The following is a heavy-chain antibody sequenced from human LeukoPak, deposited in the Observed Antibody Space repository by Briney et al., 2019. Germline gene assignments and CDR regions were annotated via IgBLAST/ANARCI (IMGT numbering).Heavy chain of an antibody. J-gene: IGHJ6*03. CDR1: GFTFSSYA. V-gene: IGHV3-30*02. D-gene: IGHD3-9*01. CDR3: AKDRYYYFYMDV. CDR2: IRYDGSNK. Sequence: PGGSLRLSCAASGFTFSSYAMHWVRQAPGKGLEWVAFIRYDGSNKYYADSVKGRFTISRDNSNNTVYLQMNSLRPEDTAVYYCAKDRYYYFYMDVWGKGTTVTVSS.